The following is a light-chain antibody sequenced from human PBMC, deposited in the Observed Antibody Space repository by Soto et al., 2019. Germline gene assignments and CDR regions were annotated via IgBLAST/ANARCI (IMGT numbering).Light chain of an antibody. CDR2: AAS. J-gene: IGKJ1*01. Sequence: AIQMTQSPSSLSASVGDRVTITCRASQGINIDLGWYQQKPGKAPKLLIYAASTLHSGVPSRFSRSGSGTDFSLTISSLQPEDFATYYCLQDYNYPRTFGQGTKVEIK. CDR3: LQDYNYPRT. V-gene: IGKV1-6*01. CDR1: QGINID.